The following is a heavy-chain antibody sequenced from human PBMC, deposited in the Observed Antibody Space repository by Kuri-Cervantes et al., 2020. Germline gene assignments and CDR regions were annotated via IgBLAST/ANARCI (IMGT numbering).Heavy chain of an antibody. CDR1: GFTFSSYS. D-gene: IGHD3-10*01. Sequence: GESLKISCAASGFTFSSYSMNWVRQAPGKGLEWVSSISSSSIDIYYADSVKGRFTISRDNAKNSLYLQMNSLRAEDTAVYYCARDHPTYYYGSGRNHFDYWGQGTLVTVSS. J-gene: IGHJ4*02. V-gene: IGHV3-21*01. CDR2: ISSSSIDI. CDR3: ARDHPTYYYGSGRNHFDY.